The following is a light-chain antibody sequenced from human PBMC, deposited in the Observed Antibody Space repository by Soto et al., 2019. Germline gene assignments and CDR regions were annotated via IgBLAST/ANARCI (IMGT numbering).Light chain of an antibody. V-gene: IGLV1-40*01. CDR2: GNS. Sequence: QTVVTQPPSVSGAPGQRVTISCTGSSSNIGAGYDVHWYQQLPGTAPKLLIYGNSNRPSGVPDRFSGSKSGTSASLAITGRQADDEADYYCQSYDSSLSGWGVFGGGTKLTVL. CDR1: SSNIGAGYD. J-gene: IGLJ2*01. CDR3: QSYDSSLSGWGV.